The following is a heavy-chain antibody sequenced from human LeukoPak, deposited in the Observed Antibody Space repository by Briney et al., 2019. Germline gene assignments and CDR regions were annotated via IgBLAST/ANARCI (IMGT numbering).Heavy chain of an antibody. CDR1: GFTVSSNY. CDR2: IKQDGSEK. Sequence: PGGSLRLSCAASGFTVSSNYMSWVRQAPGKGLEWVANIKQDGSEKYYVDSVKGRFTVSRDNAKNSLYLQMNSLRAEDTAVYFCARALFGDYAVFEYWGQGTLVTVSS. CDR3: ARALFGDYAVFEY. V-gene: IGHV3-7*01. J-gene: IGHJ4*02. D-gene: IGHD4-17*01.